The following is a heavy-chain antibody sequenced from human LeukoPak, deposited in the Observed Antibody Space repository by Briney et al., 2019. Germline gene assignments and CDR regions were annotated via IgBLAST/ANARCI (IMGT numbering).Heavy chain of an antibody. CDR2: ISSSGSTI. D-gene: IGHD3-9*01. V-gene: IGHV3-11*01. J-gene: IGHJ6*02. CDR3: ARDYDILTGPLTARATYGMDV. CDR1: GFTFSDYY. Sequence: GGSLRLSCAASGFTFSDYYMSWISQAPGKGLEWVSYISSSGSTIYYADSVKGRFTISRDNAKNSLYLQMNSLRAEDTAVYYCARDYDILTGPLTARATYGMDVWGQGTTVSVSS.